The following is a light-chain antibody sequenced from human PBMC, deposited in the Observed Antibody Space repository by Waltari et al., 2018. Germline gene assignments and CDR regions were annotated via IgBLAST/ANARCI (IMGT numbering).Light chain of an antibody. Sequence: QSALTQPASVSGSPGQPITISCTVTFSDIGVSDYVSWYQQHPGKPPQLILYEVTKRPSVVSNRFYGSKSGNTASLTISGLQAEDEADYYCSSYTSGGTHVFGTGTKATVL. CDR1: FSDIGVSDY. J-gene: IGLJ1*01. CDR3: SSYTSGGTHV. CDR2: EVT. V-gene: IGLV2-14*01.